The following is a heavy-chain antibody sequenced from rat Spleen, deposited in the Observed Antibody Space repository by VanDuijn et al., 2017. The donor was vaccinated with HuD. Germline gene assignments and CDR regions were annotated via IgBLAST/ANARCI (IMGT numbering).Heavy chain of an antibody. V-gene: IGHV5S11*01. D-gene: IGHD1-9*01. CDR2: ISTSGGST. CDR1: GFTFSNYD. Sequence: EVQLVESGGGLVQPGRSLKLSCAASGFTFSNYDMAWVRQAPTKGLEWVASISTSGGSTYYRDSVKGRFTVYRDNAKSNLYLQMDSLRSEETSTYDGTRHRRPSGYMGITGLEYWGQGVMVTVSS. CDR3: TRHRRPSGYMGITGLEY. J-gene: IGHJ2*01.